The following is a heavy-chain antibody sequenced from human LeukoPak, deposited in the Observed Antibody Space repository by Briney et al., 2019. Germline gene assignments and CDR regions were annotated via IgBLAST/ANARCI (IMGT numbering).Heavy chain of an antibody. Sequence: SETLSLTCTVSGGSISSSSYYWGWIRQPPGKGLEWIGSIYYSGSTYYNPSLKSRVTISVDTSKNQFSLKLSSVTAADTAVYYCARPLQYFDSPLNYWGQGTLVTVSS. D-gene: IGHD3-9*01. J-gene: IGHJ4*02. CDR1: GGSISSSSYY. V-gene: IGHV4-39*07. CDR3: ARPLQYFDSPLNY. CDR2: IYYSGST.